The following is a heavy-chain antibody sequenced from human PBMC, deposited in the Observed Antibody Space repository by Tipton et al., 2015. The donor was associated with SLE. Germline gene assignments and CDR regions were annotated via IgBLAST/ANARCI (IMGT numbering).Heavy chain of an antibody. CDR1: GYTFTSYG. J-gene: IGHJ4*02. Sequence: QLVQSGAEVKKPGASVKVSCKASGYTFTSYGISWVRQAPGQGLEWMGWISAYNGNTNYAQKLQGRVTMTTDTSTSTAYMELRSLRSDDTAVYYCARDWAVAGMDRGKPPFDYWGQGTLVTVSS. V-gene: IGHV1-18*01. CDR2: ISAYNGNT. CDR3: ARDWAVAGMDRGKPPFDY. D-gene: IGHD6-19*01.